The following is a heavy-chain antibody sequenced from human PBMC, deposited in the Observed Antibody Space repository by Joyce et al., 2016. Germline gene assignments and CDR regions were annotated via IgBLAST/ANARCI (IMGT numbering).Heavy chain of an antibody. CDR2: ITYDGSGT. J-gene: IGHJ5*02. D-gene: IGHD4-17*01. Sequence: EVQLEESGGGLVQPGGSLRLSCASSGFTFSSYWMHWVRQAPGKGLGWVSRITYDGSGTNYAYSVRGRFTISRDNAKNTLYLQMHNRRDEDTAVYYCARVGATWFDPWGQGTLVTVSS. V-gene: IGHV3-74*01. CDR3: ARVGATWFDP. CDR1: GFTFSSYW.